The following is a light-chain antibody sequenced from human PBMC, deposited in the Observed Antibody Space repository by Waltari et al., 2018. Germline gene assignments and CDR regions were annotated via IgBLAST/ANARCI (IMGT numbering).Light chain of an antibody. CDR1: QDISNY. Sequence: IQMTQSPSSLPASVGDRVTITCQASQDISNYFNWYQQKPGKAPKLLIYDASNLETGVPSRCSGSGSGTDFTFTISSLQPEDIATYYCQQYDNLPGYTFGQGTKLEIK. CDR2: DAS. V-gene: IGKV1-33*01. J-gene: IGKJ2*01. CDR3: QQYDNLPGYT.